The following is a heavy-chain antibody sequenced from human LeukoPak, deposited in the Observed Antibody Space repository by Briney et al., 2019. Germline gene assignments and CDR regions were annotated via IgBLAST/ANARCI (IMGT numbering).Heavy chain of an antibody. V-gene: IGHV3-30*18. J-gene: IGHJ6*03. D-gene: IGHD6-13*01. CDR3: AKGSSSWYYGYYYYMDV. Sequence: PGGSLRLSCAASGFTFSSYGMHWVRQAPGKGLEWVAVISYDGSNKNYAEYLKGRVTISRDNSKNTLYLQMNRLRAEDTAVYYCAKGSSSWYYGYYYYMDVWGKGTTVTVSS. CDR1: GFTFSSYG. CDR2: ISYDGSNK.